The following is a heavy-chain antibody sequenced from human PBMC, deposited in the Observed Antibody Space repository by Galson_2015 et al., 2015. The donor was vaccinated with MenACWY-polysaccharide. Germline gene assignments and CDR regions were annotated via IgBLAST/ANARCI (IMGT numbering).Heavy chain of an antibody. CDR3: AREGSRIVFHAFDT. Sequence: SLRLSCAASGSRVSNSGMHWVRQAPGKGLEWVAVIQYDGSNKVYADSVKGRFTISRDNSKNTVFLEMNTLGVEDTAVYYCAREGSRIVFHAFDTWGQGTMVTVSS. CDR2: IQYDGSNK. J-gene: IGHJ3*02. V-gene: IGHV3-33*01. CDR1: GSRVSNSG. D-gene: IGHD6-13*01.